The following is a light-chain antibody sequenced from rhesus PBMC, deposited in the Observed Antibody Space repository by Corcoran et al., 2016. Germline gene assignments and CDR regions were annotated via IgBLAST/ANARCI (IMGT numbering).Light chain of an antibody. CDR3: QQRNSYPLT. CDR2: DAS. V-gene: IGKV1-38*01. CDR1: QGISSY. J-gene: IGKJ4*01. Sequence: DIQLTQSPSSLSASVGDRVTITCRASQGISSYLAWYQQKSGKAPKLLIYDASNLQSGVPSRVSGYGSGTEFTLTVSTLQPEDSATYYCQQRNSYPLTFGGGTKVEIK.